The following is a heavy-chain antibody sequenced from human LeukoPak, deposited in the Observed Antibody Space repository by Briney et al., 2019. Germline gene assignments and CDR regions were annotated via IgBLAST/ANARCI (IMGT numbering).Heavy chain of an antibody. J-gene: IGHJ4*02. V-gene: IGHV1-8*01. CDR3: ARGWFGYSYYYGSSGYPRDY. Sequence: ASVKVSCKASGYTFTSYDINWVRQATGQGLEWMGWMNPNSGNTGYAQKFQGRVTMTRNTSISTAYMELSSLRSEDTAVYYCARGWFGYSYYYGSSGYPRDYWGQGTLVTVSS. CDR1: GYTFTSYD. CDR2: MNPNSGNT. D-gene: IGHD3-22*01.